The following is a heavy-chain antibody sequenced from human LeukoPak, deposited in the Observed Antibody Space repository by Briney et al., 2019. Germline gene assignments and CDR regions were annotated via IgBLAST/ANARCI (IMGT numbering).Heavy chain of an antibody. CDR2: INPNSGGT. CDR3: ARDRYSGGSCYSDWFDP. J-gene: IGHJ5*02. D-gene: IGHD2-15*01. V-gene: IGHV1-2*02. Sequence: AAVKVSCKASGYTFTGYYMHWVRQAPGQGLEWMGWINPNSGGTNYAQKFQGRVTMTRDTSISTAYMELSRLRSDDTAVYYCARDRYSGGSCYSDWFDPWGQGTPVTVSS. CDR1: GYTFTGYY.